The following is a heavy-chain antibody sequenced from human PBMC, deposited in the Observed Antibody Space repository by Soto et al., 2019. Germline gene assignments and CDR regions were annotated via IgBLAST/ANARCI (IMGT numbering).Heavy chain of an antibody. CDR3: ARHHYGLGSYSIEY. V-gene: IGHV4-59*08. CDR2: ISDSGST. CDR1: GGSIRSYY. Sequence: QVQLQESGPGLVKPSETLSLSCTVSGGSIRSYYWSWIRQPPGKGLDWIGYISDSGSTNYNFSLKSRVTISVDTSKNQFSLKLSSVTAADTAVYYCARHHYGLGSYSIEYWGQGTLITVSS. J-gene: IGHJ4*02. D-gene: IGHD3-10*01.